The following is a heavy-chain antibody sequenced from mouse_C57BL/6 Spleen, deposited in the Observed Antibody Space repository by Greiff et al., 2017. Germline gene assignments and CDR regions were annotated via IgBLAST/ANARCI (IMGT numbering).Heavy chain of an antibody. D-gene: IGHD1-1*01. Sequence: VHLVESGPELVKPGASVKISCKASGYAFSSSWMNWVKQRPGKGLEWIGRIYPGDGDTNYNGKFKGKATLTADKSSSTAYMHLSSLTSEDSAVYFCARSRDYYGSSYEYFDVWGTGTTVTVSS. CDR2: IYPGDGDT. V-gene: IGHV1-82*01. CDR1: GYAFSSSW. CDR3: ARSRDYYGSSYEYFDV. J-gene: IGHJ1*03.